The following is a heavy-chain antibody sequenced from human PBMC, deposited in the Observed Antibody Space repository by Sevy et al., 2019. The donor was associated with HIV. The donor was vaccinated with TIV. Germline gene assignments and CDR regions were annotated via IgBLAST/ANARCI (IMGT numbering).Heavy chain of an antibody. CDR2: IYYSGGT. CDR3: ARGWNYYDSSGYYSRGGAFDI. Sequence: SETLSLTCTVSGGSISSYYWSWIRQPPGKGLEWIGYIYYSGGTNYNPSLKSRVTISVDTSKNQFSLKLSSVTAADTAVYYCARGWNYYDSSGYYSRGGAFDIWGQGTMVTVSS. CDR1: GGSISSYY. J-gene: IGHJ3*02. D-gene: IGHD3-22*01. V-gene: IGHV4-59*01.